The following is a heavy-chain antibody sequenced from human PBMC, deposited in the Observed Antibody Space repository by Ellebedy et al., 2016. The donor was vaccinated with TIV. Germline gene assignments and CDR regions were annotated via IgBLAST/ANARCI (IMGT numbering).Heavy chain of an antibody. Sequence: GESLKISCAASGFMFGSDWMHWVRQAAGKGPVWVARIDQYGSCTDYADFVKGRFTISRDNARDMLYLQMNSLRAEDTGLYYCARDRPGDNFFFDYWGQGTPVTVSS. CDR1: GFMFGSDW. CDR2: IDQYGSCT. D-gene: IGHD2-21*01. V-gene: IGHV3-74*01. J-gene: IGHJ4*02. CDR3: ARDRPGDNFFFDY.